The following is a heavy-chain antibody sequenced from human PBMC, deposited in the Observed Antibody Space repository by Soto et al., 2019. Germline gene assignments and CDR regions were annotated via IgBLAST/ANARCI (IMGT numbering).Heavy chain of an antibody. CDR1: GGSISSYY. D-gene: IGHD5-18*01. Sequence: QVQLQESGPGLVKPSETLSLTCTVSGGSISSYYWSWIRQPPGKGLEWIGYIYYSGSTNYNPSLKSRVTISVDTSKNQFSLKLSSVTAADTDVYYCARHRLRYFDYWGQGTLVTVSS. V-gene: IGHV4-59*01. J-gene: IGHJ4*02. CDR3: ARHRLRYFDY. CDR2: IYYSGST.